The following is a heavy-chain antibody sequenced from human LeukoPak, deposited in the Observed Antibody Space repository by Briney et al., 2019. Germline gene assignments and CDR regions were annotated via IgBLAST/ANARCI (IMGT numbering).Heavy chain of an antibody. J-gene: IGHJ4*02. CDR1: GDFISPYY. Sequence: AETLSLTCTVSGDFISPYYCSWIRQPAAKELEWIGRIYPSGSTNYNPSLKSRLTMSIHTSKNQFSLNLTSVTAADTAVYFCARGPLSTGYFDFWGQGALVTVSS. D-gene: IGHD2-8*02. CDR2: IYPSGST. V-gene: IGHV4-4*07. CDR3: ARGPLSTGYFDF.